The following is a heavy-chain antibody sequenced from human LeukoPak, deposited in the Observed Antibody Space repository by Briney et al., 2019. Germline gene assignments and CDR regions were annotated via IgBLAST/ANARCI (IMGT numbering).Heavy chain of an antibody. Sequence: PSETLSLTCTVSGGSISRSSYYWGWLRQPPGKGLEWIGSIYYSGSTYYNPSLKSRVTISVDTSKNQFSLNLSSVTAADTAVYYCARRQEDFFPWFDYWGQGILVTVSS. J-gene: IGHJ4*02. V-gene: IGHV4-39*01. CDR2: IYYSGST. CDR3: ARRQEDFFPWFDY. D-gene: IGHD2/OR15-2a*01. CDR1: GGSISRSSYY.